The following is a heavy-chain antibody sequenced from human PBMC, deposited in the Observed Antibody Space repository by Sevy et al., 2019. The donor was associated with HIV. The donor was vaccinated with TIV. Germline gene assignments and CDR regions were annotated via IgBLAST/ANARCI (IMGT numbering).Heavy chain of an antibody. J-gene: IGHJ6*03. Sequence: SETLSLTCSVSGGSIVTYYWTWFRQSPGKGLEYIGYVYRGGSTNYNPSLKGRATTSLDTSKKQFSLTLRSVTAADTAVYYCVRLTSSFYYYMDVWGKGTTVTVSS. D-gene: IGHD6-6*01. CDR2: VYRGGST. CDR3: VRLTSSFYYYMDV. CDR1: GGSIVTYY. V-gene: IGHV4-59*08.